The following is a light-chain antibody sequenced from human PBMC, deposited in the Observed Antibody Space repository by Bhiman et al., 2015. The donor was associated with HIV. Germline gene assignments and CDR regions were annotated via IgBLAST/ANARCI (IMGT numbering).Light chain of an antibody. Sequence: SYELTQPPSVSVAPGKTATITCGGNNIATKSVHWHQQKPGQSPVLVIYQDSKRPSGIPERFSGSNSGNTATLTISGTQAMDEADYYCQAWDSSTAVVFGGGTKLTVL. J-gene: IGLJ2*01. V-gene: IGLV3-1*01. CDR3: QAWDSSTAVV. CDR2: QDS. CDR1: NIATKS.